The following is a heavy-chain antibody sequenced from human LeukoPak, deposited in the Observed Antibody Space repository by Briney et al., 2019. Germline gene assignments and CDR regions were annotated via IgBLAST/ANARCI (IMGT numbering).Heavy chain of an antibody. D-gene: IGHD7-27*01. CDR3: ARDLPSTSNWELDY. V-gene: IGHV1-2*06. CDR1: GYTFTDYY. J-gene: IGHJ4*02. CDR2: INPNSGGT. Sequence: GASLKVSCKASGYTFTDYYIHWVRQAPGQGLEWMGRINPNSGGTNDAQNFQGRVTMTRDTSTSTAYMELSRLRSDDTAVYYCARDLPSTSNWELDYWGQGTLVTVSS.